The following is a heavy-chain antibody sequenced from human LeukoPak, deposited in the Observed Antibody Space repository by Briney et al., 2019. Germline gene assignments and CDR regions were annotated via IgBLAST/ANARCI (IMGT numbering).Heavy chain of an antibody. CDR3: ARLFHCTNGVCYGPNTEDY. Sequence: SQTLSLTCTVAGGSISSGSYYWSWIRQPAGKGLEWIGRIYTSGSTNYNPSLKSRTTISVDTSKNQFSLKLSSVTAADTAVYYCARLFHCTNGVCYGPNTEDYWGQGTLVTVSS. CDR2: IYTSGST. D-gene: IGHD2-8*01. V-gene: IGHV4-61*02. J-gene: IGHJ4*02. CDR1: GGSISSGSYY.